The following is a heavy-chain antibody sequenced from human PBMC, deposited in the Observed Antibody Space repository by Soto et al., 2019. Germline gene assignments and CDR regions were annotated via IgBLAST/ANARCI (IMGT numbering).Heavy chain of an antibody. V-gene: IGHV1-8*01. CDR2: MNPNSGNT. Sequence: QVQLVQSGAEVKKPGASVKVSCKASGYTFTSYDINWLRQATGQGLEYLGWMNPNSGNTAYVQKFQGRVTMSWDTSITTAYIELSSLRSEDTAVYFCARGIKYGAYSRWFDPWGQGTLVTVSS. CDR3: ARGIKYGAYSRWFDP. CDR1: GYTFTSYD. D-gene: IGHD4-17*01. J-gene: IGHJ5*02.